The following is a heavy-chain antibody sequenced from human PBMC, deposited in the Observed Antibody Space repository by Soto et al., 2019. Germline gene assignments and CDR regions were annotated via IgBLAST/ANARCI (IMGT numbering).Heavy chain of an antibody. CDR3: ARDAVLTVYGPWYNWFDP. CDR2: IYYRGST. D-gene: IGHD2-8*01. CDR1: GGSISSYY. J-gene: IGHJ5*02. V-gene: IGHV4-59*01. Sequence: PSETLSLTCTVSGGSISSYYWSWIRQPPGKGLEWIGYIYYRGSTNYNPSLKSRVTISVDTSKNQFSLKLTSVTAADTAVYYCARDAVLTVYGPWYNWFDPWGQGTLVTVSS.